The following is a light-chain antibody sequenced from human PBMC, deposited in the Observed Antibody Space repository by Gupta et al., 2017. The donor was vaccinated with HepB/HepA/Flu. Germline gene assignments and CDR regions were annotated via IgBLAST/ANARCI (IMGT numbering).Light chain of an antibody. CDR2: DNI. J-gene: IGLJ1*01. Sequence: SVLTQPPSVSGAPGQRVTISCTGSRSDIGAGYNVHWYQPLPGTAPKLLISDNINRPSGVPDRFSGSKSDTSASLAITGLQAEDEADYFCQSYDSSRSAYVFGTGTKVTVL. V-gene: IGLV1-40*01. CDR3: QSYDSSRSAYV. CDR1: RSDIGAGYN.